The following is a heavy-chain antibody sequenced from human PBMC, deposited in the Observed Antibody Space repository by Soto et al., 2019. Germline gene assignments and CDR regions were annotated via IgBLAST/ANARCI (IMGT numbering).Heavy chain of an antibody. D-gene: IGHD4-17*01. J-gene: IGHJ4*02. Sequence: QVQLVQSGAEVKKPGSSVKVSCKASGGTFSSDAFSWVRQAPGQGLEWMGTIIPMFSESNYAQKFQGRVTITADDPTSTAYMELSGLRSEDTAVYYCARDKAVTTFYYFDHWGQGTLVTVSS. V-gene: IGHV1-69*15. CDR3: ARDKAVTTFYYFDH. CDR2: IIPMFSES. CDR1: GGTFSSDA.